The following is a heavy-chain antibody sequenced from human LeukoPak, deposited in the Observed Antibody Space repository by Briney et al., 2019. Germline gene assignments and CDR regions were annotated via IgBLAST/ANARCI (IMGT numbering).Heavy chain of an antibody. CDR1: DGSFSGYY. Sequence: SETLSLTCAVYDGSFSGYYWNWIRQPPGKGLEWIGKINHSGSTNYNTSLKSRVTISGDTSKNQFSLKLSSVTAADTAVYYCASRTGYSSSWYWFDPWGQGTLVTVSS. J-gene: IGHJ5*02. V-gene: IGHV4-34*01. D-gene: IGHD6-13*01. CDR3: ASRTGYSSSWYWFDP. CDR2: INHSGST.